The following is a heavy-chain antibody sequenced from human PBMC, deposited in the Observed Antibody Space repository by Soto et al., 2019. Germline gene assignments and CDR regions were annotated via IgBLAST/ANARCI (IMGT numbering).Heavy chain of an antibody. CDR3: ARVSIGGASVDY. J-gene: IGHJ4*02. CDR2: INVGNGNT. CDR1: GYTFSAYA. Sequence: QVQLVQSGAEEKKPGASVKVSCKASGYTFSAYAMHWVRQAPGQRLEWMGWINVGNGNTKYSQKVQGRVTITRDTSASTAYMELSSLRSEDTAVYYCARVSIGGASVDYWGQGTLVTVSS. V-gene: IGHV1-3*05. D-gene: IGHD1-26*01.